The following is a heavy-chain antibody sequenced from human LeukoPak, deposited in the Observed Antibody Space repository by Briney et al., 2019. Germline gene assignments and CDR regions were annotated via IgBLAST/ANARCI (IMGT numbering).Heavy chain of an antibody. J-gene: IGHJ4*02. D-gene: IGHD6-13*01. CDR1: GFTFSSYW. V-gene: IGHV3-7*03. CDR3: AKTRPLDSSSWSHGDY. CDR2: IKQDGSEK. Sequence: GGSLRLSCAASGFTFSSYWMSWVRQAPGKGLEWVANIKQDGSEKYYVDSVKGRFTISRDNAKNSLYLQMNSLRAEDTAVYYCAKTRPLDSSSWSHGDYWGQGTLVTVSS.